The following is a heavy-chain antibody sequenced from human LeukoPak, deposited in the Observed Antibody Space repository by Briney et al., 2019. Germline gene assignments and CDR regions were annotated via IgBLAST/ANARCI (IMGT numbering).Heavy chain of an antibody. CDR2: INHSGST. J-gene: IGHJ4*02. D-gene: IGHD3-22*01. CDR3: ARARLRYDSSGPYGGTLDY. V-gene: IGHV4-34*01. CDR1: GGSFSGYY. Sequence: PSETLSLTCAVYGGSFSGYYWSWIRQPPGKGLEWLGEINHSGSTNYNPSLKSRVTISVDTSKNQFSLKLSSVTAADTAVYYCARARLRYDSSGPYGGTLDYWGQGTLVTVSS.